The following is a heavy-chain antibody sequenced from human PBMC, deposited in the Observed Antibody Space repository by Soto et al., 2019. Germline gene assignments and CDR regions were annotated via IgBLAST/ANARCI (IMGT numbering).Heavy chain of an antibody. CDR1: GFTFSSYA. V-gene: IGHV3-23*01. CDR3: AKDPWGGYYYYYYGMDV. J-gene: IGHJ6*02. CDR2: ISGSGGST. Sequence: EVQLLESGGGLVQPGGSLRLSCAASGFTFSSYAMSWVRQAPGKGLEWVSAISGSGGSTYYADSVKGRFTISRDNSKNTLYLQMNSLSAEDTAVYYCAKDPWGGYYYYYYGMDVWGQGTTVTVSS. D-gene: IGHD3-16*01.